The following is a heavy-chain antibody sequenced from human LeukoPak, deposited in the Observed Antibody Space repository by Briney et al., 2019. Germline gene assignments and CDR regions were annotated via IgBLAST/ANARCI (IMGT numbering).Heavy chain of an antibody. D-gene: IGHD6-13*01. CDR1: GYTFTGYY. J-gene: IGHJ5*02. CDR3: ARDTIGSSGYSTP. Sequence: ASVKVSCKASGYTFTGYYMHWVRQAPGQGLEWMGWINPNSGGTNYAQKFQGRVTMARDTSISTAYMELSRLRSDDTAVYYCARDTIGSSGYSTPWGQGTLVTVSS. CDR2: INPNSGGT. V-gene: IGHV1-2*02.